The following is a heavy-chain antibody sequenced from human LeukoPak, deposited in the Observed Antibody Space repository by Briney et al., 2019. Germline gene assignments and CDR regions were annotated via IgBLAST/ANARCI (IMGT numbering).Heavy chain of an antibody. CDR3: ASRSRSELRGSGRYYYYYYYMDV. D-gene: IGHD3-16*01. CDR2: IIPIFGTA. V-gene: IGHV1-69*13. J-gene: IGHJ6*03. CDR1: GGTFSSYA. Sequence: SVKVSCKASGGTFSSYAISWVRQAPGQGLEWMGGIIPIFGTANYAQKFQGRVTITADESTSTGYMELSSLRSEDTAVYYCASRSRSELRGSGRYYYYYYYMDVWGKGTTVTVSS.